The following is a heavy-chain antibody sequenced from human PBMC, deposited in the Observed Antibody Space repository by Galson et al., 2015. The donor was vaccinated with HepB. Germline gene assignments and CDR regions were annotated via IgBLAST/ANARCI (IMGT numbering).Heavy chain of an antibody. CDR1: GFTFSSYW. V-gene: IGHV3-7*01. Sequence: SLRLSCAASGFTFSSYWMSWVRQAPGKGLEWVANIKQDGSEKYYVDSVKGRFTISRDNAKNSLYLQMNSLRAEDTAVYYCARDPVPYGDYYRYYFDYWGQGTLVTVSS. D-gene: IGHD4-17*01. CDR2: IKQDGSEK. CDR3: ARDPVPYGDYYRYYFDY. J-gene: IGHJ4*02.